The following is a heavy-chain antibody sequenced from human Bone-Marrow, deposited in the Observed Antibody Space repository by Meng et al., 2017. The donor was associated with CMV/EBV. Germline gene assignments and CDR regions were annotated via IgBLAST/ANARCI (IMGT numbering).Heavy chain of an antibody. CDR2: ISGSGGST. J-gene: IGHJ4*02. Sequence: QESVSRISGSGGSTNHADSSRDNSKNTLYLQMNSLRAEDTAVYYCAKDLQWLVWDYWGQGTLVTVSS. CDR3: AKDLQWLVWDY. V-gene: IGHV3-23*01. D-gene: IGHD6-19*01.